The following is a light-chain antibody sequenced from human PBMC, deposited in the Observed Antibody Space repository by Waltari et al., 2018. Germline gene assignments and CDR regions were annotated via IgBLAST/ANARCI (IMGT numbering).Light chain of an antibody. CDR3: CSYAGSNSII. CDR2: EVS. CDR1: RSDVGRDQL. J-gene: IGLJ2*01. Sequence: QSALTQPASVSGSPGQSITISCTGHRSDVGRDQLVSWFQHHPGKAPKLMIYEVSKRPSVISDRFSCSKSGNTASLTVSGLQAEDDADYYCCSYAGSNSIICGGGTKLTVL. V-gene: IGLV2-23*02.